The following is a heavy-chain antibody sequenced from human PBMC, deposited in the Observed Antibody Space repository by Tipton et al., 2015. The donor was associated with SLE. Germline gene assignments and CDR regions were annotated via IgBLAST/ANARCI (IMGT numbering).Heavy chain of an antibody. CDR2: INHSGST. J-gene: IGHJ4*02. Sequence: TLSLTCTVSGGSISSSSYYWGWIRQPTGKGLEWIGEINHSGSTNYNPSLKSRVTISVDTSKNQFSLKLSSVTAADTAVYYCARGPKPLYYDSSGYYYLFDYWGQGTLVTVSS. CDR1: GGSISSSSYY. D-gene: IGHD3-22*01. CDR3: ARGPKPLYYDSSGYYYLFDY. V-gene: IGHV4-39*07.